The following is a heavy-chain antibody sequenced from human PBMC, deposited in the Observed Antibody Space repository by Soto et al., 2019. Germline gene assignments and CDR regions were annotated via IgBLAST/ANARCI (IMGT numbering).Heavy chain of an antibody. CDR3: AKARCTTINCYVPDY. D-gene: IGHD3-10*01. Sequence: EVQLVESGGGLVQPGGSLRLSCAASGFSFSTYTMSWVRRAPGKGLEWVSAISVSGGSPSYADSVQGRFTIARDNPKKTMYLQMITLRAEATAVYYCAKARCTTINCYVPDYWGQGTLVTVS. CDR1: GFSFSTYT. CDR2: ISVSGGSP. J-gene: IGHJ4*02. V-gene: IGHV3-23*04.